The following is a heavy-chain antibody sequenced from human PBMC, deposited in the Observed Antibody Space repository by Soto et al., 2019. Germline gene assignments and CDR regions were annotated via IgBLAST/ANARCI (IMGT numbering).Heavy chain of an antibody. CDR1: GVTFSTYS. Sequence: AGGSLRLSCAASGVTFSTYSMNWVRQAPGKGLEWVSYISSSSSTIFYTDSVKGRFTVSRDNAKNSLYLQMNSLRAEDTAVYYCAKDSPLFDYWGQGSLVTVSS. J-gene: IGHJ4*02. V-gene: IGHV3-48*04. CDR2: ISSSSSTI. CDR3: AKDSPLFDY.